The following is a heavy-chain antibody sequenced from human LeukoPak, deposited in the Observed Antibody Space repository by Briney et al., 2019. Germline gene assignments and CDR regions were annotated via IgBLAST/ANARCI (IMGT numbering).Heavy chain of an antibody. CDR1: GGSISSYY. D-gene: IGHD4/OR15-4a*01. Sequence: ASETLSLTCTVSGGSISSYYWSWIRQPPGKGLEWIGYIYYSGSTNYNPSLKSRVTISVDTSKNQFSLKLSSVIAADTAVYYCARAGFDYGGWFDPWGQGTLVTVSS. CDR3: ARAGFDYGGWFDP. CDR2: IYYSGST. V-gene: IGHV4-59*08. J-gene: IGHJ5*02.